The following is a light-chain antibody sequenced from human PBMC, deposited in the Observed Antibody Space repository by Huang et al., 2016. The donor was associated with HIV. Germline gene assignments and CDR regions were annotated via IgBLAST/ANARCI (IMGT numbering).Light chain of an antibody. J-gene: IGKJ4*01. CDR3: QQANSFPLT. Sequence: DIQMTQSPSSVSAFVGDRVTITCRASQAFSRWLAWYQQKPGNAPKVLIYAVSTLQIGVASRFSGIASGTDFTLTISSLQPEDFATYYCQQANSFPLTFGAGTKVEMK. CDR1: QAFSRW. V-gene: IGKV1-12*01. CDR2: AVS.